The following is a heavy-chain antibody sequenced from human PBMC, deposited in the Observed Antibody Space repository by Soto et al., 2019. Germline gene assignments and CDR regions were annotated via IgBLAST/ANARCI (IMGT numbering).Heavy chain of an antibody. Sequence: LSLTCSVSGGSISTVGHYWTWIRQPPGKGLEWIGSIYHTGSTYYSKSLRSRLTMSVDTSKSQFSLRLSSVTAADTAVYYCARATGTLRSRNCDYWGQGSLVTVSS. CDR3: ARATGTLRSRNCDY. D-gene: IGHD1-1*01. CDR1: GGSISTVGHY. V-gene: IGHV4-31*03. J-gene: IGHJ4*02. CDR2: IYHTGST.